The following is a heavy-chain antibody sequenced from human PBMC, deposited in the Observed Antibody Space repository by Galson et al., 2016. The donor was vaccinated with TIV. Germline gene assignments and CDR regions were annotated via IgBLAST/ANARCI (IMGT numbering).Heavy chain of an antibody. CDR2: IDSRDSYT. V-gene: IGHV5-10-1*01. CDR3: ARSASAGSGWVDP. D-gene: IGHD3-10*01. CDR1: GYSFTNYW. Sequence: QSGAEVKKPGESLRISCKTSGYSFTNYWITWVRQMPGKGLEWMGRIDSRDSYTNYSPTFEGHVTISTDKSIRTAYLQWASPKASDNAIYYCARSASAGSGWVDPWGQGTLVTVSS. J-gene: IGHJ5*02.